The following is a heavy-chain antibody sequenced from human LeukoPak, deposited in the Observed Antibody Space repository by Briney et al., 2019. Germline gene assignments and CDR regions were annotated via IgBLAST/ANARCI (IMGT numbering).Heavy chain of an antibody. J-gene: IGHJ4*02. CDR2: IIPIFGTA. D-gene: IGHD2-15*01. V-gene: IGHV1-69*05. CDR3: ASGYCSGGISRSYYFDY. CDR1: GGTFSSYA. Sequence: SVKVSCKASGGTFSSYALSWVRPAPGQGVEWMGRIIPIFGTANYAQKFQCRVTITTDESTSTAYMELSSLRSEDTAGYYCASGYCSGGISRSYYFDYWGQGTLGTVSP.